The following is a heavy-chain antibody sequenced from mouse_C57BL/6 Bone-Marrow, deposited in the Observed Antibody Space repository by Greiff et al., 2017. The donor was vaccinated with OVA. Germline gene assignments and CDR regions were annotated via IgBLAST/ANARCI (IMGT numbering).Heavy chain of an antibody. CDR1: GYTFTSYG. J-gene: IGHJ2*01. CDR3: SRGDHYYGSSVYYVDY. D-gene: IGHD1-1*01. V-gene: IGHV1-81*01. Sequence: QVQLQQSGAELARPGASVKLSCKASGYTFTSYGISWVKQRTGQGLEWIGEIYPRSGNTYYNEKFKGKATLTADKYSSTAYMELRSLTSEDSAVYLCSRGDHYYGSSVYYVDYWGQGTTLTVSS. CDR2: IYPRSGNT.